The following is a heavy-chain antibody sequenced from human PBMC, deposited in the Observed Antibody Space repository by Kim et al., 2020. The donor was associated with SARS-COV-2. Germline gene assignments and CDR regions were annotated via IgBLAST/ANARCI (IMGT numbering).Heavy chain of an antibody. V-gene: IGHV3-74*01. Sequence: GGSLRLSCEASGFTFSAYWMHWVRQAPGKGLVWVSRINNSGTSASHADSVKGRFTSSRDNAKNTLYLQMNSLRAEDTAVYYCARDWWVPDHDWHFDLWGRGTLVTVS. D-gene: IGHD2-15*01. J-gene: IGHJ2*01. CDR3: ARDWWVPDHDWHFDL. CDR2: INNSGTSA. CDR1: GFTFSAYW.